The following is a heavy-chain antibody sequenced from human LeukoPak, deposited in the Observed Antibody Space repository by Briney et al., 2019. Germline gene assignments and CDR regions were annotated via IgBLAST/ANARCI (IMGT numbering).Heavy chain of an antibody. Sequence: GRSLRLSCAASGFTFSGFGMHWVRQAPGKGLEWVAVMSYDGNHKYYADSVKGRFTISRDNSKDTLYLQMDSLRAEDTAVYYCAKVGSSMSFYYYYGMDVWGQGTTVTVSS. J-gene: IGHJ6*02. V-gene: IGHV3-30*18. CDR1: GFTFSGFG. CDR3: AKVGSSMSFYYYYGMDV. D-gene: IGHD6-13*01. CDR2: MSYDGNHK.